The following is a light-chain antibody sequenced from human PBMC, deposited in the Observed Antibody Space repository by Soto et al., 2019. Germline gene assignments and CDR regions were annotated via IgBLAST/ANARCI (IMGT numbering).Light chain of an antibody. J-gene: IGLJ1*01. V-gene: IGLV1-47*01. CDR1: SSSIGSNY. Sequence: QSVLPQPPSASVTPGQTVTISCSGSSSSIGSNYVYWYQQLPGTAPKLLIYRNNQRPSGVPDRFSGSKSGTSASLAISGLRSEDEADYYCAAWDDSLSGRVFGTGTKVTVL. CDR3: AAWDDSLSGRV. CDR2: RNN.